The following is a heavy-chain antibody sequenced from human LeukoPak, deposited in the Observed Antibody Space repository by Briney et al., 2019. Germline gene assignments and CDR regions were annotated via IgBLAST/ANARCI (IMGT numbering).Heavy chain of an antibody. D-gene: IGHD3-10*01. CDR3: AKDRPLRDYGSGSYYYGMDV. CDR1: GFTFSSYA. CDR2: ISGSGGST. Sequence: PGGSLRLSCAASGFTFSSYAMSWVRQAPGKGLEWVSAISGSGGSTYYADSVKGRFTISRDNSKNTLYLQMNSLRAEDTAVYYCAKDRPLRDYGSGSYYYGMDVWGQGTTVTVSS. J-gene: IGHJ6*02. V-gene: IGHV3-23*01.